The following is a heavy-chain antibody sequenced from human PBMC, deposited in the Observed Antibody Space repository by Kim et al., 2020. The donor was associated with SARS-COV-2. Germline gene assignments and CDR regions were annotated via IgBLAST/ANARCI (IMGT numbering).Heavy chain of an antibody. Sequence: PSLKSRVTISVDTSKNQFSLKLSSVTAADTAVYYCASAPPRFYYYYGMDVWGQGTTVTVSS. J-gene: IGHJ6*02. V-gene: IGHV4-34*01. CDR3: ASAPPRFYYYYGMDV.